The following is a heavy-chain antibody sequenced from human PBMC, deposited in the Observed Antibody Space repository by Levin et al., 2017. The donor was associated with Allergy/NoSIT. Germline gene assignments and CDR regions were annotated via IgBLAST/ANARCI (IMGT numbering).Heavy chain of an antibody. D-gene: IGHD1/OR15-1a*01. CDR3: ATGLLNKYHYYYAMDV. J-gene: IGHJ6*02. CDR1: GFTFSSYA. V-gene: IGHV3-23*01. Sequence: PGGSLRLSCAASGFTFSSYAMSWVRQAPGKGLEWVSGISGSGGSTYYADSVKGQFTISRDNSKNTLYLQMNSLRAEDTAVYYCATGLLNKYHYYYAMDVWGQGTTVTVSS. CDR2: ISGSGGST.